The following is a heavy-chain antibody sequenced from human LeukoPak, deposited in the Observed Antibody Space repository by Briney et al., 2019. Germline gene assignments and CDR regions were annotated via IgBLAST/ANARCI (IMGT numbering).Heavy chain of an antibody. V-gene: IGHV4-4*07. CDR1: GVSISSYY. J-gene: IGHJ4*02. CDR2: LSNSGGT. Sequence: SETLSLTCTVSGVSISSYYWSWIRQPAGKGLEWIGRLSNSGGTNYNPSLKSRVTIVDTSKNQFSLKLRSVTAVDTAVYYCVSSNWLRDANFDSWGQGTLVTVSS. CDR3: VSSNWLRDANFDS. D-gene: IGHD1-1*01.